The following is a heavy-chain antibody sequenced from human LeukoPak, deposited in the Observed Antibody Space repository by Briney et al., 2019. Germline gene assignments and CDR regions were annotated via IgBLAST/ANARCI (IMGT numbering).Heavy chain of an antibody. CDR2: IYYDGSNT. CDR3: ARDGYYGSGSYVDY. CDR1: GFTFSDYA. J-gene: IGHJ4*02. Sequence: GRSLRLSCAASGFTFSDYAMHWVRQAPGKGLEWVALIYYDGSNTYYGDSVKGRFTISRDNPKNTLYLQMNSLRGDDTAVYYCARDGYYGSGSYVDYWGQGTLVTVSS. V-gene: IGHV3-33*08. D-gene: IGHD3-10*01.